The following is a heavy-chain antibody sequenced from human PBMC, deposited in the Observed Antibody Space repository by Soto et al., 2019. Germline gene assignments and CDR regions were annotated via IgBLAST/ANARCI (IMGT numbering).Heavy chain of an antibody. CDR2: INPTGGST. D-gene: IGHD2-8*02. J-gene: IGHJ4*02. Sequence: QVQLVQSGAEVKKPGASVKVSCKASGYTFINYYIHWVRQAPGHGLEWMAIINPTGGSTNYAQKCWGRLHLPVNTSTTRVSMELSSPPAENMEIYYCARDQAAGDVCGQGALVTVSS. CDR1: GYTFINYY. CDR3: ARDQAAGDV. V-gene: IGHV1-46*01.